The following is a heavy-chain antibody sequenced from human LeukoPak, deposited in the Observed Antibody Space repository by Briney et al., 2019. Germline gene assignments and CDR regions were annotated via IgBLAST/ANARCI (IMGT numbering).Heavy chain of an antibody. CDR2: INHSGST. D-gene: IGHD2-15*01. CDR1: GGSFSGYY. Sequence: SETLSLTCAVYGGSFSGYYWSWIRQPPGKGLEWIGEINHSGSTNYNPSLKSRVTISVDTSKNQFSLKLSSVTAADTAVYYCARDCSGGSCYSASAFDIWGQGTMVTVSS. CDR3: ARDCSGGSCYSASAFDI. J-gene: IGHJ3*02. V-gene: IGHV4-34*01.